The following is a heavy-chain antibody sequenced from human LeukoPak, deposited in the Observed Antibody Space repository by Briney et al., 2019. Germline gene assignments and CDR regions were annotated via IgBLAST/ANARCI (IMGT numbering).Heavy chain of an antibody. V-gene: IGHV3-23*01. CDR3: AKAVKMAYSSSWYFDY. Sequence: GGSLRLSCAASGFTFSSYAMSWVRQAPGKGLEWVSAISGSGGSTYYADSVKGRFTISRDNSKNTLYLKMNSLRAEDTAVYYCAKAVKMAYSSSWYFDYWGQGTLVTVSS. CDR1: GFTFSSYA. CDR2: ISGSGGST. J-gene: IGHJ4*02. D-gene: IGHD6-13*01.